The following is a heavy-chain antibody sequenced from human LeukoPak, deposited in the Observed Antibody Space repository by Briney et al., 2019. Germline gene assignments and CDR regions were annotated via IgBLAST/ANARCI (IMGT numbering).Heavy chain of an antibody. CDR1: GFTFSSYG. CDR2: ISSSSSTI. CDR3: ARDRLEAVTDDDYFDY. V-gene: IGHV3-48*01. Sequence: GGSLRLSCAASGFTFSSYGMHWVRQAPGKGLEWVSYISSSSSTIYYADSVKGRFTISRDNSKNTVYLQMNSLRAEDTGVYYCARDRLEAVTDDDYFDYWGQGTLVTVSS. J-gene: IGHJ4*02. D-gene: IGHD2-21*02.